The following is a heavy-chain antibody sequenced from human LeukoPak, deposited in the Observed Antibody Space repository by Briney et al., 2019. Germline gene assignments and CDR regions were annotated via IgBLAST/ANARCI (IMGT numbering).Heavy chain of an antibody. V-gene: IGHV3-21*01. Sequence: GGSLRLSCAASGFTFSSYAMSWVRQAPGKGLEWVSAISSSSSYIYYADSVKGRFTISRDNAKNSLYLQMYSLRAEDTAVYYCARDVRYYYGSGSYSLYYFDYWGQGTLVTVSS. J-gene: IGHJ4*02. CDR3: ARDVRYYYGSGSYSLYYFDY. CDR1: GFTFSSYA. CDR2: ISSSSSYI. D-gene: IGHD3-10*01.